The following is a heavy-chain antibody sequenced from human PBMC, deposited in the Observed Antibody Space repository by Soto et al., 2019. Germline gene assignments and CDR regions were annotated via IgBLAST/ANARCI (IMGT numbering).Heavy chain of an antibody. V-gene: IGHV3-23*01. CDR1: GFTFSSYA. J-gene: IGHJ4*02. CDR2: ISGSGGST. CDR3: AKVFWARGY. D-gene: IGHD3-9*01. Sequence: GESLKISCAASGFTFSSYAMSWFRQAPGKGLEWVSAISGSGGSTYYADSVKGRFTISRDNSKNTLYLQMNSLRAEDTAVYYCAKVFWARGYWGQGTLVTVSS.